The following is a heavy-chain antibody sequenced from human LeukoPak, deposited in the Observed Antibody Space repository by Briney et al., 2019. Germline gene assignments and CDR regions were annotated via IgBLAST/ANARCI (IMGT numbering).Heavy chain of an antibody. Sequence: GGSLRLSCAASGFTFNDYPMHWVRQAPGKGLEWVSLISGDGSVTYYADSVKGRFTISRDNSKNSLYLQMNSLRLEDTALYYCATGSQPGTTFDYWGQGTLVTASS. CDR1: GFTFNDYP. CDR3: ATGSQPGTTFDY. J-gene: IGHJ4*02. D-gene: IGHD1-14*01. V-gene: IGHV3-43*02. CDR2: ISGDGSVT.